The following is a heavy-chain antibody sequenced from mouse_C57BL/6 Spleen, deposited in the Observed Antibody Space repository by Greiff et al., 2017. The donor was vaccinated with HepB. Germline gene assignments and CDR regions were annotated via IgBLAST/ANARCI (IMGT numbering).Heavy chain of an antibody. CDR1: GYSFTGYF. Sequence: EVQWVESGPELVKPGDSVKISCKASGYSFTGYFMNWVMQSHGKSLEWIGRINPYNGDTFYNQKFKGKATLTVDKSSSTAHMELRSLTSEDSAVYYCAREGGLRPPDYWGQGTTLTVSS. CDR2: INPYNGDT. V-gene: IGHV1-20*01. J-gene: IGHJ2*01. D-gene: IGHD2-4*01. CDR3: AREGGLRPPDY.